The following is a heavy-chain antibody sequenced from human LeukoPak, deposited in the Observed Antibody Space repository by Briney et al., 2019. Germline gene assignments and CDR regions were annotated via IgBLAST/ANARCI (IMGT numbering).Heavy chain of an antibody. D-gene: IGHD3-10*01. V-gene: IGHV5-51*01. Sequence: GASLQISCWGSGYSFISYWIGWVSQMPGKGVEWMGIIYPGDSDTRYSPSFQGQVTISADKSISTAYLPLSSLKASDTAMYYCARPPIGAGSQVDYWGQGTLVTVSS. CDR2: IYPGDSDT. J-gene: IGHJ4*02. CDR3: ARPPIGAGSQVDY. CDR1: GYSFISYW.